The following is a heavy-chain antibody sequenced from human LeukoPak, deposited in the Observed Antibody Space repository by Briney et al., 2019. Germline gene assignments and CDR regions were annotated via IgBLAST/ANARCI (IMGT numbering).Heavy chain of an antibody. Sequence: PGASVKVSCKVSGYTLTELSMHWVRQAPGKGLEWMGGFDPEDGETIYAQKFQGRVTMTEDTSTDTAYMELSSLRSEDTAVYYCAPARYYYDSSGSPTYYFDYWGQGTLVTVSS. CDR1: GYTLTELS. CDR3: APARYYYDSSGSPTYYFDY. D-gene: IGHD3-22*01. V-gene: IGHV1-24*01. J-gene: IGHJ4*02. CDR2: FDPEDGET.